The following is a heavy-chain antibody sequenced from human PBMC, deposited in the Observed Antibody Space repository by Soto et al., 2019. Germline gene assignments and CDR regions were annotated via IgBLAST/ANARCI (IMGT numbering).Heavy chain of an antibody. D-gene: IGHD3-10*01. V-gene: IGHV1-18*01. CDR3: ARMVRGSTVGYYYYMDV. CDR1: GYTFTSHG. CDR2: ISPYNSDT. J-gene: IGHJ6*03. Sequence: QVQLVQSGAEVKKPGASVKVSCKTSGYTFTSHGISWVRQAPGQGLEWMGWISPYNSDTNYAQKLQGRVSVTTDSSTRTAYMGLRSLRSEDTAVYYCARMVRGSTVGYYYYMDVWGKGTTVTVSS.